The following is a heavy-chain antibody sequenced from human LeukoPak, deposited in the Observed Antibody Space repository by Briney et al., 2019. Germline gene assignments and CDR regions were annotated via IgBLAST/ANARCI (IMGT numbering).Heavy chain of an antibody. J-gene: IGHJ5*02. V-gene: IGHV1-2*02. Sequence: VASVKVSCKASGYTFTGNYIHWVRQVPGQGLEWMGWINPNSGGTNYAQKFQGRFTMTRDTSISTASMELSRLTSDDTAVYYCAREVVAWGMNWFDPWGQGTLVTVSS. CDR1: GYTFTGNY. CDR3: AREVVAWGMNWFDP. D-gene: IGHD3-16*01. CDR2: INPNSGGT.